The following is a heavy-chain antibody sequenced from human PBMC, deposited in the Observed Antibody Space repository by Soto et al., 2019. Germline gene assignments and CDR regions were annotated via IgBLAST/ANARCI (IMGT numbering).Heavy chain of an antibody. J-gene: IGHJ6*02. D-gene: IGHD2-2*01. V-gene: IGHV4-4*07. CDR2: IYTSGST. CDR1: GGSISSYY. Sequence: QVQLQESGPGLVKPSETLSLTCTVSGGSISSYYWSWIRQPAGKGLEWIGRIYTSGSTNYNPSLKSRVTMSVDTSKNQFSLKLSPVTAADTAVYYCARVSCSSTSCYGYYYYGMDVWGQGTTVTVSS. CDR3: ARVSCSSTSCYGYYYYGMDV.